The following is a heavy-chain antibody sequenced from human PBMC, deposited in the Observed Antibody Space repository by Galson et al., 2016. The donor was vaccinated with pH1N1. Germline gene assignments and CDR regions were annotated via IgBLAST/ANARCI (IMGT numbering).Heavy chain of an antibody. D-gene: IGHD4-17*01. CDR3: ARDGYGDYVGGDY. Sequence: SVKVSCKASGYTFTSHYMHWVRQAPGQGLEWMGLINPSGGSTSYAPKFQGRVTMTRDTSTSTAYMELTSLRSEGTALCFCARDGYGDYVGGDYWGQGTLVTVSS. CDR1: GYTFTSHY. V-gene: IGHV1-46*01. CDR2: INPSGGST. J-gene: IGHJ4*02.